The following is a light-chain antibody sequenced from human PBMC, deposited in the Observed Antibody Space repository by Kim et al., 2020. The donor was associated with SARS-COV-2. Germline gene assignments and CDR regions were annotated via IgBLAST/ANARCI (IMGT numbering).Light chain of an antibody. Sequence: VAPGKTARITCGGNNIGRKSIHWYQHKPGQAPVLVIYYDSDRPPGVSERFSASNSGNTATLASSSVEPGDEADYYCQVWENTLRTFGGGTQLTVL. CDR2: YDS. CDR1: NIGRKS. J-gene: IGLJ2*01. V-gene: IGLV3-21*01. CDR3: QVWENTLRT.